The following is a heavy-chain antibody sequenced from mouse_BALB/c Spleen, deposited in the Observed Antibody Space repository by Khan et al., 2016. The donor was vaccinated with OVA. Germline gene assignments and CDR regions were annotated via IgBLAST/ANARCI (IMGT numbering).Heavy chain of an antibody. CDR3: NAAKLSFGFAS. CDR2: IDPENGDT. V-gene: IGHV14-4*02. CDR1: GFNFKDYY. J-gene: IGHJ3*01. Sequence: VQLKESGAEFVKSGASVKLSCTTSGFNFKDYYMHWVKQRPKRGLEWIGWIDPENGDTEFAPTFQGKATMTTDTSSNTAYLHLSSLTSEDTAVYYCNAAKLSFGFASWGQGTLVTVSA. D-gene: IGHD1-3*01.